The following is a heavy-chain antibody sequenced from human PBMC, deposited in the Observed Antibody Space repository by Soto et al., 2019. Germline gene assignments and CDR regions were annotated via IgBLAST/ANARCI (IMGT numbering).Heavy chain of an antibody. CDR1: GFTFSSYE. CDR3: AREGWLQPLYRAYYYYGMDV. J-gene: IGHJ6*02. Sequence: EVQLVESGGGLVQPGGSLRLSCAASGFTFSSYEMNWVRQAPGKGLEWVSYISSSGSTKYYADSVKGRFTISRDNAKNSLYLQMNSLRAEDTAVYYCAREGWLQPLYRAYYYYGMDVWGQGTTVTVSS. D-gene: IGHD5-12*01. V-gene: IGHV3-48*03. CDR2: ISSSGSTK.